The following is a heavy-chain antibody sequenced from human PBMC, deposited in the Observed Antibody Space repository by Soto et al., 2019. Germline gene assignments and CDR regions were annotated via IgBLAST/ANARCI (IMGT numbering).Heavy chain of an antibody. D-gene: IGHD6-13*01. CDR1: GFTFSDYY. Sequence: QVQLVESGGGLVKPGGSLRLSCAASGFTFSDYYMSWIRRAPGKGLEWVSYISTGSSHTNYADSVKGRFTISRDNAKNSLYLQMNSLRADDTAVYYCARAIWGSSSRWDYWGQGTLVTVSS. V-gene: IGHV3-11*05. CDR3: ARAIWGSSSRWDY. CDR2: ISTGSSHT. J-gene: IGHJ4*02.